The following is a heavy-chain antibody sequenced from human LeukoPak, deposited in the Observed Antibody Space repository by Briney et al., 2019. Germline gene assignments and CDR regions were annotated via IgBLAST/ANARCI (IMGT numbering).Heavy chain of an antibody. D-gene: IGHD4-23*01. V-gene: IGHV3-33*01. CDR1: GFTFKSYG. CDR3: ARLHDYGGKNFDL. CDR2: IWYDGSNK. Sequence: GGSLRLSCVASGFTFKSYGMHWVRQAPGKGLEWVAIIWYDGSNKYYADFVKGRFTTSRDNSKNTLYLQMNSLRADDTAVYYCARLHDYGGKNFDLWGRGTLVTVSS. J-gene: IGHJ2*01.